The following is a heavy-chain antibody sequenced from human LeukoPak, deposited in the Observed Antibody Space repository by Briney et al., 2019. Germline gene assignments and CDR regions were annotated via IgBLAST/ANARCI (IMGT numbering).Heavy chain of an antibody. J-gene: IGHJ4*02. CDR2: VYSGGST. CDR1: GFTVSTNY. V-gene: IGHV3-53*01. D-gene: IGHD6-19*01. Sequence: GGSLRLSCAASGFTVSTNYTNWVRQAPGKGLEWVSVVYSGGSTYYADSVKGRFTISRDNSQNTLYLQMNSLRAEDTAVYYCARGGYSSGWYRDRGQGTLVTVSS. CDR3: ARGGYSSGWYRD.